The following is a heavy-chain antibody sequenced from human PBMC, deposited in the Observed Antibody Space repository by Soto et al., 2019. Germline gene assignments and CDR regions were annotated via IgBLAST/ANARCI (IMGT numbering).Heavy chain of an antibody. D-gene: IGHD3-22*01. CDR2: MRHSGST. CDR3: AGRRPYYFDSSTYVEDY. Sequence: QVQLQESGPGLVKPSQTLSLTCTVSGESISSADFYWSWIRQHPGKGLEWIGYMRHSGSTFYNPSLRSRLHISVGTSANQCSLRLTSVPAADTAVSYCAGRRPYYFDSSTYVEDYLGQGTLVTVSS. V-gene: IGHV4-31*03. CDR1: GESISSADFY. J-gene: IGHJ4*02.